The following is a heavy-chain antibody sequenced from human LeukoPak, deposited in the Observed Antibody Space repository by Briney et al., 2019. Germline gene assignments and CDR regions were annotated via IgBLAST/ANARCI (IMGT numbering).Heavy chain of an antibody. CDR1: GYTFTDYG. D-gene: IGHD4-17*01. CDR3: ARMTVAYYYYYGMDV. J-gene: IGHJ6*02. Sequence: GASVKVSCRASGYTFTDYGISWVRQATGQGLEWMGWMNPNSGNTGYAQKFQGRVTMTRNTSISTAYMELSSLRSEDTAVYYCARMTVAYYYYYGMDVWGQGTTVTVSS. CDR2: MNPNSGNT. V-gene: IGHV1-8*02.